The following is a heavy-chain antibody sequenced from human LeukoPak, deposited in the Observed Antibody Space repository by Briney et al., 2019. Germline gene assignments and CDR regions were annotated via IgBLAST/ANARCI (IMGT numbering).Heavy chain of an antibody. D-gene: IGHD3-9*01. CDR1: GYTFTSYG. CDR2: ISAYNGDT. CDR3: ARDLSGYGY. V-gene: IGHV1-18*01. J-gene: IGHJ4*02. Sequence: SVNVSCQASGYTFTSYGISWVRQAPGQEREWMGWISAYNGDTNYAQKLQGRVTMTTDTSTSTAYMELRSLRSDDTAVYYCARDLSGYGYWGQGTLVTVSS.